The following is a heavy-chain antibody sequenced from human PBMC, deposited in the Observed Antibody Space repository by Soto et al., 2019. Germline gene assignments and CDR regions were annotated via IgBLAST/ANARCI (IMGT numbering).Heavy chain of an antibody. D-gene: IGHD3-10*01. V-gene: IGHV4-39*01. J-gene: IGHJ5*02. CDR1: GGSISSSSYY. Sequence: QLQLQESGPGLVKPSETLSLTCTVSGGSISSSSYYWGWIRQPPGKGLEWIGSIFYSGSTYSNPSLKSRVTISVDTSKNQFSVKLSSVTAADTGVHYCARHRVPDGTMVRGNWVDPWGQGTLVTVSS. CDR2: IFYSGST. CDR3: ARHRVPDGTMVRGNWVDP.